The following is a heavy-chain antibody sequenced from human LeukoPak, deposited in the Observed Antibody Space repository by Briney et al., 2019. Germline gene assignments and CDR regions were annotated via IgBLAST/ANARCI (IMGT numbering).Heavy chain of an antibody. D-gene: IGHD3-10*01. V-gene: IGHV4-30-2*01. CDR1: GGSISSGAYC. Sequence: SQTLSLTCTVSGGSISSGAYCWSWIRQPPGKGLEWIGYICDTGSPFYTPSLKSRVTISVDTSKNQFSLKLSSVTAADTAVYYCARHDVEFDYGSGSYYRTQFDYWGQGTLVTVSS. J-gene: IGHJ4*02. CDR2: ICDTGSP. CDR3: ARHDVEFDYGSGSYYRTQFDY.